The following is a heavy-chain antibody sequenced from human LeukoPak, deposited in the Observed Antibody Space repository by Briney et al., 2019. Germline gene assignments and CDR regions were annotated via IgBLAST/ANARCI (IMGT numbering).Heavy chain of an antibody. V-gene: IGHV1-2*04. J-gene: IGHJ5*02. CDR1: GYTFTGYY. Sequence: GASVKVSCKASGYTFTGYYMHWVRQAPGQGLEWMGWINPNSGGTNYAQKFQGWVTMTRDTSISTAYMELSSLRSEDTAVYYCARDFGKGGSSPNWFDPWGQGTLVTVSS. CDR2: INPNSGGT. CDR3: ARDFGKGGSSPNWFDP. D-gene: IGHD6-6*01.